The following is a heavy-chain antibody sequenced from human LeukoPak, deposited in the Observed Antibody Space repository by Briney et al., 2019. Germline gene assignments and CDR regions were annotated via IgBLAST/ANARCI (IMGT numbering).Heavy chain of an antibody. J-gene: IGHJ6*03. CDR3: ARARPYYYDSSGYFLEPYYYYYMDV. D-gene: IGHD3-22*01. CDR2: IIPIFGTA. CDR1: GYTFTSYH. V-gene: IGHV1-69*13. Sequence: ASVTVSCKASGYTFTSYHMHWVRQAPGQGLEWMGGIIPIFGTANYAQKFQGRVTITADESTSTAYMELSSLRSEDTAVYYCARARPYYYDSSGYFLEPYYYYYMDVWGKGTTVTISS.